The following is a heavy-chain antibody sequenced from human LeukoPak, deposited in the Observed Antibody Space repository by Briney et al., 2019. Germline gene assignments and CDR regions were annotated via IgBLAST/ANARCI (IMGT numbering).Heavy chain of an antibody. CDR1: GYTFTSCD. D-gene: IGHD6-19*01. CDR2: MNPNSGNT. Sequence: ASVKVSCKASGYTFTSCDINWVRQATGQGLEWMGWMNPNSGNTGYGQSFQGRITMTRDISIGTAYMELSNLTSEDTAIYYCTRGSSGRRDDWGQGTLVTVSS. J-gene: IGHJ4*02. V-gene: IGHV1-8*01. CDR3: TRGSSGRRDD.